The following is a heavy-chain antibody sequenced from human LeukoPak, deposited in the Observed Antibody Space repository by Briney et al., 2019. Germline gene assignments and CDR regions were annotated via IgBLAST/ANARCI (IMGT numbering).Heavy chain of an antibody. D-gene: IGHD1/OR15-1a*01. CDR2: ISAYNDNT. CDR3: DTALPTTIIPMM. CDR1: GYTFTSYG. V-gene: IGHV1-18*01. J-gene: IGHJ4*02. Sequence: ASVKVSCKASGYTFTSYGISWVRQAPAQGLEWMGWISAYNDNTNYAQKLQGRVIMPTDTSTRTAYMELRSLRSNATAVYYCDTALPTTIIPMMWGQGTLVTVSS.